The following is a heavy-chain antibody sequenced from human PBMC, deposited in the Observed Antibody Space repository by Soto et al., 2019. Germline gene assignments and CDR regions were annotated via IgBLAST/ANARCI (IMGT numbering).Heavy chain of an antibody. Sequence: PAGSLRLSCTAPRFSVGVNAMTWFRQATGKGLVWIGFIRSKAYGGTTEYAASVKGRFTISRDNAKNSLYLQMNSLRAEDTAVYYCARDPAIYSGKFDYGLDVWGPGTTVPVSS. V-gene: IGHV3-49*03. CDR2: IRSKAYGGTT. CDR1: RFSVGVNA. D-gene: IGHD4-4*01. CDR3: ARDPAIYSGKFDYGLDV. J-gene: IGHJ6*02.